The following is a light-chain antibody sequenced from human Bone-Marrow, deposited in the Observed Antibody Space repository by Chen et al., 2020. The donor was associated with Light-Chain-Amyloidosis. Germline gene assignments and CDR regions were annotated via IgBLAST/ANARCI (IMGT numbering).Light chain of an antibody. Sequence: YVLTQPPPVSVAPAQTATLACGGNNIGSTSVHWYQQPPGQAPLLVVYDDSDRPSGIPERLSGSNSGNAATLTISRVEAGDEADYYCQVWDRSSDRPVFGGGTKLTVL. CDR1: NIGSTS. CDR2: DDS. CDR3: QVWDRSSDRPV. J-gene: IGLJ3*02. V-gene: IGLV3-21*02.